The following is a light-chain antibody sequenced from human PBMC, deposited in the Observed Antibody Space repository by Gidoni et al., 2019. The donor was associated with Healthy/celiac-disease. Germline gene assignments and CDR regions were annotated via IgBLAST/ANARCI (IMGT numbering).Light chain of an antibody. J-gene: IGKJ2*01. V-gene: IGKV1-5*01. CDR2: DAS. CDR1: QRISSW. CDR3: QQYNSYRYT. Sequence: DIQMTQSPSTLSASVGDRVTITCRASQRISSWLAWYQQKPGKAPKLLIYDASSLESGVPSRFSGSGSGTEFTLTISSLQPDDFATYYCQQYNSYRYTFXQXTKLEIK.